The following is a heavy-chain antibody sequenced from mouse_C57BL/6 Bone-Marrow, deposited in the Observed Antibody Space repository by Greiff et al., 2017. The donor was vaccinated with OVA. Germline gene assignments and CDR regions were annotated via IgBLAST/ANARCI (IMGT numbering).Heavy chain of an antibody. CDR2: IYPRSGNT. CDR3: ARKEFITTVVADY. Sequence: VQLQQSGAELARPGASVKLSCTASGYTFTSYGLSWVKQRTGQGLEWIGEIYPRSGNTYYNDKFKGKATLTADKSSSTAYMELRSLTSEDSAVYFCARKEFITTVVADYWGQGTTLTVSS. J-gene: IGHJ2*01. CDR1: GYTFTSYG. D-gene: IGHD1-1*01. V-gene: IGHV1-81*01.